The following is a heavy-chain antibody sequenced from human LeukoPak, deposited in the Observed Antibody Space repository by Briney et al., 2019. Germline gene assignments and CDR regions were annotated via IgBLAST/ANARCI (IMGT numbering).Heavy chain of an antibody. Sequence: ASVKVSCKVSGYTLTELSMHWVRQAPGKGLEWMGGFDPEDGETIYAQKFQGRVTMTEDTSTDTAYMELSSLRSEDTAVYYCATAHCSSTSCYLEDWFDLWGQGTLVTVSS. J-gene: IGHJ5*02. CDR2: FDPEDGET. CDR3: ATAHCSSTSCYLEDWFDL. V-gene: IGHV1-24*01. CDR1: GYTLTELS. D-gene: IGHD2-2*01.